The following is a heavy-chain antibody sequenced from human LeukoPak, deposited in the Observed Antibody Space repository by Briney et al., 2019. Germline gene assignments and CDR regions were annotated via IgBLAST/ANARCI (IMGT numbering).Heavy chain of an antibody. V-gene: IGHV4-4*02. CDR1: GDSINSLDL. Sequence: SETLSLTCTVSGDSINSLDLWSWVRQPPGKGLEWIGEMYLSGTTHSNPSVKSRVTISIDKSKNQFFLNLSSVTAADTAVYYCARNKLVYLLDYWGQGTLVTVSS. D-gene: IGHD2/OR15-2a*01. J-gene: IGHJ4*02. CDR2: MYLSGTT. CDR3: ARNKLVYLLDY.